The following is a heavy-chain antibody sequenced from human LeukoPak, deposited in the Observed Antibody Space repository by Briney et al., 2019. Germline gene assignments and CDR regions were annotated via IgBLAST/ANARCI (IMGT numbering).Heavy chain of an antibody. CDR3: ARARQQLAKGPNYYYYYYMDV. J-gene: IGHJ6*03. CDR2: INPSGSKT. Sequence: GASVKVSCKASGYTFTTYYMHWVRQAPGQGLEWMGIINPSGSKTYYAQKFQGRVTITADKSTSTAYMELSSLRSEDTAVYYCARARQQLAKGPNYYYYYYMDVWGKGTTVTVSS. CDR1: GYTFTTYY. D-gene: IGHD6-13*01. V-gene: IGHV1-46*01.